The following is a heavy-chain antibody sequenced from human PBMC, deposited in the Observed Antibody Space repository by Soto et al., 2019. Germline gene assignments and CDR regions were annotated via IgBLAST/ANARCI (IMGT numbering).Heavy chain of an antibody. CDR2: TYYRPKWYN. CDR3: ARAPVSYYECWSGYYFYYGMDV. V-gene: IGHV6-1*01. D-gene: IGHD3-3*01. J-gene: IGHJ6*04. Sequence: SQTLSLTCAISGDSVSSNSAAWNWIRQSPSRGLEWLGRTYYRPKWYNDYAVSVKSRITINPDTSKNQFSLQLNSVTPEDTAVYYCARAPVSYYECWSGYYFYYGMDVWGKGTAFTVS. CDR1: GDSVSSNSAA.